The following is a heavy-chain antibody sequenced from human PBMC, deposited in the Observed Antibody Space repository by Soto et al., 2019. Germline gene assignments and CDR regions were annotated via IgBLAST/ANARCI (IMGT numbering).Heavy chain of an antibody. CDR2: IYSGGST. J-gene: IGHJ6*03. V-gene: IGHV3-66*01. CDR1: GFTVSSNY. D-gene: IGHD3-10*01. Sequence: EVQLVESGGGLVQPGGSLRLSCAASGFTVSSNYMSWVRQAPGKGLEWVSVIYSGGSTYYADSVKGRFTISRDNSKNTLYLQMNSLRAEDTAVYYCARDDRITMVRGVDYYYVDVWGKGTTVTVSS. CDR3: ARDDRITMVRGVDYYYVDV.